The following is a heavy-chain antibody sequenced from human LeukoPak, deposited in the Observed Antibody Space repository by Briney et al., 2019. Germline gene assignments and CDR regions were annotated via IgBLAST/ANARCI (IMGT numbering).Heavy chain of an antibody. CDR2: INHSGST. J-gene: IGHJ4*02. Sequence: SETLSLTCAVCGGSFSGYCWSWNRQPPGKGLEWIGEINHSGSTNYNPSLKSRVTISVDTSKNQFSLKLSSVTAADTAVYYCARADYGDRPFDYWGQGTLVTVSS. D-gene: IGHD4-17*01. CDR3: ARADYGDRPFDY. CDR1: GGSFSGYC. V-gene: IGHV4-34*01.